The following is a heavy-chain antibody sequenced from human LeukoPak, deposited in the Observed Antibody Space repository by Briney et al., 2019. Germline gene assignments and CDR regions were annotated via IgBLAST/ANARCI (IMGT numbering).Heavy chain of an antibody. V-gene: IGHV3-21*01. D-gene: IGHD6-13*01. CDR1: GFTFSSYS. CDR2: ISSSSSYI. J-gene: IGHJ4*02. Sequence: GGSLRLSCAASGFTFSSYSMNWVRQAPGKGLEWVSSISSSSSYIYYADSVKGRFTISRDNAKNSLYLQMNSLRAEDTAVYYCARDRDIADTDYWGQGTLVTVSS. CDR3: ARDRDIADTDY.